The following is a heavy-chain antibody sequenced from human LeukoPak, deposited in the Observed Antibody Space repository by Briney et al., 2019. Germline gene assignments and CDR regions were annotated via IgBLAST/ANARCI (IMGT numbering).Heavy chain of an antibody. V-gene: IGHV1-18*01. CDR2: ISAYNGNT. J-gene: IGHJ4*02. CDR3: ARDNDSRDPPHFDY. D-gene: IGHD3-16*01. Sequence: GASVKVSCKASGYTFTSYAITWVRQAPGQGLEWLGWISAYNGNTNYAQRLQGRVTMTTDTSTRTAYMELSSLRSEDTAVYYCARDNDSRDPPHFDYWGQGTLVTVSS. CDR1: GYTFTSYA.